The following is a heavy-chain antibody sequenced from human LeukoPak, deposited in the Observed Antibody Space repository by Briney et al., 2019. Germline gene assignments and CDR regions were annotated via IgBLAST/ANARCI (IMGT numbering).Heavy chain of an antibody. V-gene: IGHV3-9*01. J-gene: IGHJ4*02. CDR2: ISWNSGSI. Sequence: GGSLRLSCAASGFTFDDYAVHWVRQAPGKGLEWVSGISWNSGSIGYADSVKGRFTISRDNAKNSLYLQMNSLRAEDTALYYCAKDMTHYYGSGSYFRYFDYWGQGTLVTVSS. CDR3: AKDMTHYYGSGSYFRYFDY. CDR1: GFTFDDYA. D-gene: IGHD3-10*01.